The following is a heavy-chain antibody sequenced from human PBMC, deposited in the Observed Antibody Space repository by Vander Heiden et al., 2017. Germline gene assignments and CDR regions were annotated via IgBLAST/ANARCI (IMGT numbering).Heavy chain of an antibody. J-gene: IGHJ6*02. CDR1: GFTFDDFG. V-gene: IGHV3-20*03. CDR2: INWNGDST. D-gene: IGHD3-22*01. Sequence: EVQFVQSGGGVVRSGGVLSLSFNVSGFTFDDFGMSWVRQAPGKGLGWVSHINWNGDSTGYADSVKGRFTISRDNAKNSLYLQMNSLRAEDTALYYCAREDSSGGMDVWGQGTTVTASS. CDR3: AREDSSGGMDV.